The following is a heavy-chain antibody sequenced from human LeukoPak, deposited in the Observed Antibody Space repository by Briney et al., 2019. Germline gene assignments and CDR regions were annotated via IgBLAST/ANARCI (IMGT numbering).Heavy chain of an antibody. CDR3: AKDSLSGYYDY. Sequence: GGSLRLSCAASGFTFSSYSMNWVRQAPGKGLEWVSSISSSSSYIYYADSVKGRFTISRDNSKNTLYLQMNSLRAEDTAVYYCAKDSLSGYYDYWGQGTLVTVSS. D-gene: IGHD3-22*01. J-gene: IGHJ4*02. CDR2: ISSSSSYI. CDR1: GFTFSSYS. V-gene: IGHV3-21*04.